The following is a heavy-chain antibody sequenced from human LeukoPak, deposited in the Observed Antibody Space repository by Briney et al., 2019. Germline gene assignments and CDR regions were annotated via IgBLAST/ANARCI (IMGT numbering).Heavy chain of an antibody. CDR2: IYHSGST. J-gene: IGHJ5*02. CDR1: GGSISSGGYS. CDR3: ARGGRSTSCYACWFDP. D-gene: IGHD2-2*01. Sequence: PSETLSLTCAVSGGSISSGGYSWSWIRQPPGKGLEWIGYIYHSGSTYYNPSLKSRVTISVDRSKNQFSLKLSSVTAADTAVYYCARGGRSTSCYACWFDPWGQGTLVTVSS. V-gene: IGHV4-30-2*01.